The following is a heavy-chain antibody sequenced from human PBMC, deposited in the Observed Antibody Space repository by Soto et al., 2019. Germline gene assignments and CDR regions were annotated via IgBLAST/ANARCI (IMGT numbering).Heavy chain of an antibody. CDR3: AKSRVFIGAIVTLLDS. Sequence: EVQLLESGGGLVQPGGSLTLSCATSGFTFSSYAMVWVRQAAEKGLEWVARISNNGDTAYYADSVKGRSTISRGNSQNTLYLQMNGLRADDTALYFCAKSRVFIGAIVTLLDSWGQGTQVTVSS. D-gene: IGHD3-16*02. J-gene: IGHJ4*02. CDR2: ISNNGDTA. V-gene: IGHV3-23*01. CDR1: GFTFSSYA.